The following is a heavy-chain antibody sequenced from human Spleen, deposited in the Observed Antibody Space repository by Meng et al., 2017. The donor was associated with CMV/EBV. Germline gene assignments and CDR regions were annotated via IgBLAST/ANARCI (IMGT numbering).Heavy chain of an antibody. CDR2: IYYSGST. CDR1: GGSISSGDYY. J-gene: IGHJ2*01. V-gene: IGHV4-30-4*01. D-gene: IGHD3-22*01. Sequence: VQLQPSGPGLVEPSHTLSPTCTVSGGSISSGDYYWSWIRQPPGKGLEWIGYIYYSGSTYYNPSLKSRVTISVDTSKNQFSLKLSSVTAADTAVYYCARGYYDSSGYGYWYLDLWGRGTLVTVSS. CDR3: ARGYYDSSGYGYWYLDL.